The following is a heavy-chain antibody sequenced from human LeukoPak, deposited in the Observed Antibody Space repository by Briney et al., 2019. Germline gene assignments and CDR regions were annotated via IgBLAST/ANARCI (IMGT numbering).Heavy chain of an antibody. J-gene: IGHJ6*02. Sequence: GGSLRLSCAPSGFTFSSYSMNWARQAPGQGLEWVSSISSSSSYIYYADSVKGRFTISRDNAKNSLYLQMNSLRAEDTAVYYCAREITTVTTYYYYGMDVWGQGTTVTVSS. V-gene: IGHV3-21*01. CDR2: ISSSSSYI. CDR1: GFTFSSYS. D-gene: IGHD4-17*01. CDR3: AREITTVTTYYYYGMDV.